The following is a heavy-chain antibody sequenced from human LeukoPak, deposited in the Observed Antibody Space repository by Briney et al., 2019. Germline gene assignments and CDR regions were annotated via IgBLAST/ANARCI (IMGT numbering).Heavy chain of an antibody. Sequence: GGSLRLSCAASGFTFNSYAMSWIRQAPGKGLEWVSGISGSGDRIYYADSVKGRFTISRDNSKNTLYLQMNSLRAEDTAVYYCARGGDYDFWSGYGTYFDYWGQGTLVTVPS. CDR1: GFTFNSYA. D-gene: IGHD3-3*01. CDR3: ARGGDYDFWSGYGTYFDY. CDR2: ISGSGDRI. V-gene: IGHV3-23*01. J-gene: IGHJ4*02.